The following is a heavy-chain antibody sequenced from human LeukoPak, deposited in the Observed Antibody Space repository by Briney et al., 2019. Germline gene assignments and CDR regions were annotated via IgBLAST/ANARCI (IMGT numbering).Heavy chain of an antibody. CDR3: ARSTIFGVVIDSNWFDP. V-gene: IGHV4-30-4*08. CDR2: IYYSGST. J-gene: IGHJ5*02. CDR1: GGSISSGDYY. D-gene: IGHD3-3*01. Sequence: SQTLSLTCTVSGGSISSGDYYWSWIRQPPGKGLEWIGYIYYSGSTYYNPSLKSRVTISVDTSKNQFSLKLSSVTAADTAVYYCARSTIFGVVIDSNWFDPWGQGTLVTVSS.